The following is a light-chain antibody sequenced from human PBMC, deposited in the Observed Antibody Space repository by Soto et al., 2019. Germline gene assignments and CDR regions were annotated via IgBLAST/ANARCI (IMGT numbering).Light chain of an antibody. CDR3: QQYNNWPLT. CDR1: QSVSRD. Sequence: IMMTQSPATLSLSPGERATLSCRASQSVSRDLAWYQQKPGQAPSVLIYFASTRATSVPDRFSGSGSGTEFTLTISSLQSEDFAVYYCQQYNNWPLTFGGGTKVEIK. V-gene: IGKV3-15*01. J-gene: IGKJ4*01. CDR2: FAS.